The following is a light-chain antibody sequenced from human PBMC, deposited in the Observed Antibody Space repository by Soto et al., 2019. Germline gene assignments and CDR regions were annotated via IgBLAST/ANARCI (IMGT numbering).Light chain of an antibody. CDR1: QSISTW. CDR2: KSS. CDR3: QHYKHYTQST. Sequence: DIQMTQSPSTLSASVGDRVTITCRASQSISTWLAWYQQKPGKAPKVLVHKSSSLENGVPSRFSGTGSETEFTLTISSLQPDDFATYYCQHYKHYTQSTFGQGTKMEIK. V-gene: IGKV1-5*03. J-gene: IGKJ2*01.